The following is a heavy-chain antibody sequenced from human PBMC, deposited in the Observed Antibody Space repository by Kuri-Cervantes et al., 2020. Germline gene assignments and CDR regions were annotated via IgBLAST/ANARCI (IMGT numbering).Heavy chain of an antibody. CDR1: GFTFSSYA. D-gene: IGHD3-10*01. J-gene: IGHJ4*02. V-gene: IGHV3-23*01. CDR2: ISGSGGST. Sequence: LSLTCAASGFTFSSYAMSWVRQAPGKGLEWVSAISGSGGSTYYADSVKGRFTISRDNSKNTLYLQMNSLRAEDTAVYYCAKDLYYYGSGSYYGYWGQGTLVTVSS. CDR3: AKDLYYYGSGSYYGY.